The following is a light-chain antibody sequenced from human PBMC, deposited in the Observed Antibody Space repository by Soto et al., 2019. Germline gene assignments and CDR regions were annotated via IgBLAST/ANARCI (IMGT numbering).Light chain of an antibody. CDR2: DNN. J-gene: IGLJ2*01. CDR3: ATWDGSLPGEV. Sequence: QSVLTQPPSVSGAPGQRVAISCTGSSSNIGAEYDVHWYQQLPGTAPKLLIYDNNKRPSGIPDRFSGSKSGTSGTLDITGLHTGDEADYYCATWDGSLPGEVFGGGTKLTVL. V-gene: IGLV1-51*01. CDR1: SSNIGAEY.